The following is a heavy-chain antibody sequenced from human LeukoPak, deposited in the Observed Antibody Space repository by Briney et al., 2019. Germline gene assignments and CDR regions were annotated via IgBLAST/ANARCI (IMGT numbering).Heavy chain of an antibody. J-gene: IGHJ4*02. CDR2: ISGSGGST. CDR1: GFTFSSYA. D-gene: IGHD3-22*01. CDR3: ARDRGFSTFDY. Sequence: GGSLRLSCAASGFTFSSYAMHWVRQAPGKGLEWVSAISGSGGSTYYADSVKGRFSISRDNAKNSLFLQMNSLRAEDTAVYYCARDRGFSTFDYWGQGTLVTVSS. V-gene: IGHV3-23*01.